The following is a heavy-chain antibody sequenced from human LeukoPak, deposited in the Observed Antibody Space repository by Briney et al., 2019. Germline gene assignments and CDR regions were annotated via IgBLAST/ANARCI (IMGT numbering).Heavy chain of an antibody. CDR3: AGSSGYFDWLLDKYYYYYGMDV. CDR2: MNPNSGNT. J-gene: IGHJ6*02. CDR1: GYTFTNYD. D-gene: IGHD3-9*01. V-gene: IGHV1-18*01. Sequence: ASVKVSCKASGYTFTNYDINWVRQATGQGLEWMGWMNPNSGNTNYAQKLQGRVTMTTDTSTSTAYMELRSLRSDDTAVYYCAGSSGYFDWLLDKYYYYYGMDVWGQGTTVTVSS.